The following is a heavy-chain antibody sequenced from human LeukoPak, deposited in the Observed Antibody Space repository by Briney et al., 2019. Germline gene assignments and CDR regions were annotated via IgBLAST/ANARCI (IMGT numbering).Heavy chain of an antibody. CDR1: GFTFSSYS. Sequence: GGSLRLSCAASGFTFSSYSMNWVRQAPGKGLEWVSYISSSSSTIYYADSVKGRFTISRDNAKNSLYLQMNSLRDEDTAAYYCAREGEYYDILTGYYGFDYWGQGTLVTVSS. V-gene: IGHV3-48*02. D-gene: IGHD3-9*01. CDR3: AREGEYYDILTGYYGFDY. J-gene: IGHJ4*02. CDR2: ISSSSSTI.